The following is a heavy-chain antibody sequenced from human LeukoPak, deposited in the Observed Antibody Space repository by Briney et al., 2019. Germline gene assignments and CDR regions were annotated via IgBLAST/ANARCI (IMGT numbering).Heavy chain of an antibody. CDR2: TIPIFGTA. D-gene: IGHD3-22*01. Sequence: GASVKVSCKASGGTFSSYAISWVRQAPGQGLEWMGGTIPIFGTANYAQKFQGRVTITADESTSTAYMELSSLRSEDTAVYYCAAGYYDSSGYYSNYFDYWGQGTLVTVSS. J-gene: IGHJ4*02. CDR3: AAGYYDSSGYYSNYFDY. V-gene: IGHV1-69*01. CDR1: GGTFSSYA.